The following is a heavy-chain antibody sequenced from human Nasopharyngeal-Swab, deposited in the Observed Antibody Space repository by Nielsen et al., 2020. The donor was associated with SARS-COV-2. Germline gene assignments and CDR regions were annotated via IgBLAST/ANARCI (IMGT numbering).Heavy chain of an antibody. CDR2: IIPIFGTA. Sequence: SVKVSCKASGGTFSSYAISWVRQAPGQGLEWMGGIIPIFGTANYAQKFQGRVTITADESTSTAYMELSSLRSEDTAVYYCATTGSGSYGRYYYYYYGMDVWGQGTTVTVSS. V-gene: IGHV1-69*13. CDR3: ATTGSGSYGRYYYYYYGMDV. CDR1: GGTFSSYA. D-gene: IGHD1-26*01. J-gene: IGHJ6*02.